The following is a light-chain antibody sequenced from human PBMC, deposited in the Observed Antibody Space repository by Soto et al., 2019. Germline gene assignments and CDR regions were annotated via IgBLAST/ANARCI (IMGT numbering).Light chain of an antibody. CDR1: QGISNY. CDR2: AAS. CDR3: QNYNIAWT. V-gene: IGKV1-27*01. J-gene: IGKJ1*01. Sequence: DIQMTQSPSSLSASVGDRVTITCRASQGISNYLAWYQQTPGKVPKLLIYAASNLQSGVPSRFSGSGAGTDFTLTITSLQPEYVATYYFQNYNIAWTFGQGTNVEIK.